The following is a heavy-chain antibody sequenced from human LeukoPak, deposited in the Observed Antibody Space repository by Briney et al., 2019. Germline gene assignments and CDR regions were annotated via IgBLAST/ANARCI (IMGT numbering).Heavy chain of an antibody. CDR3: ARDPRAPYNWFDP. J-gene: IGHJ5*02. V-gene: IGHV3-7*01. CDR2: IKQDGSEE. CDR1: GFTFSNYA. Sequence: PGGSLRLSCAASGFTFSNYAMSWVRQAPGKGLEWVANIKQDGSEEYYVDSVKGRFTISRDNAKNSLYLQMNSLRAEDTAVYYCARDPRAPYNWFDPWGQGTLVTVSS.